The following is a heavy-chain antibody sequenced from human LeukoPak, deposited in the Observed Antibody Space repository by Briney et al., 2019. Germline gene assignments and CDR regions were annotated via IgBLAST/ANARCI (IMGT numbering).Heavy chain of an antibody. V-gene: IGHV6-1*01. CDR1: GDSVSSNS. J-gene: IGHJ6*02. CDR2: TYYRSKWYN. CDR3: AREDSYSAMDV. Sequence: SQTLSLTCAISGDSVSSNSWNWIRQSPSRGLEWLGRTYYRSKWYNDYAVSVKSRIIINPDTSKNQFSLQLSSVTPEDTAVYYCAREDSYSAMDVWDQGTTVTVSS.